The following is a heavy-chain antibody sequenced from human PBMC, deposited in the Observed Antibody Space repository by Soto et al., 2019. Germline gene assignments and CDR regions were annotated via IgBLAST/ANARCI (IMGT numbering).Heavy chain of an antibody. CDR3: ARSQYSSSWYPFDY. Sequence: HPGGSLRLSCAASGFTFSSYGMHWVRQAPGKGLEWVAVIYYDGSNKYYADSVKGRFTISRDNSKNTLYLQMNSLRAEDTAVFYCARSQYSSSWYPFDYWGQGTTVTVSS. D-gene: IGHD6-13*01. CDR2: IYYDGSNK. J-gene: IGHJ4*03. CDR1: GFTFSSYG. V-gene: IGHV3-33*01.